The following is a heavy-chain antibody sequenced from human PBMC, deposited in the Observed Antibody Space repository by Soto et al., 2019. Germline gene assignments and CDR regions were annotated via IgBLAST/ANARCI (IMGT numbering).Heavy chain of an antibody. J-gene: IGHJ4*02. Sequence: VQLVESGGGLIQPGGSLRLSCAASGFSVSNNHMTWIRQTAGKGLELVSFIHGGGSTSYADSVKGRFTISRYNSKNTLYLQMDRLRAEETAIYYCAGRLTTAASLDYWGQGTLVTVSS. D-gene: IGHD3-16*01. CDR3: AGRLTTAASLDY. CDR2: IHGGGST. V-gene: IGHV3-53*01. CDR1: GFSVSNNH.